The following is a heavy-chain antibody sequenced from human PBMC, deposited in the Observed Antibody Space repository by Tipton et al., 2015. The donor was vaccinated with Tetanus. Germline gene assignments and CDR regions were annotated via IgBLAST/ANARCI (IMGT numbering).Heavy chain of an antibody. Sequence: SLRLSCTSPGFTVSTNYMSWVRQAPGKGLEWVSILYRGGSTSYADSVKGRCTISRDNSKNTLYLQMNSLRVEDTAVYYWARLRDFYDSTGYPARFFQHWGQGTLVTVSS. CDR2: LYRGGST. CDR1: GFTVSTNY. CDR3: ARLRDFYDSTGYPARFFQH. J-gene: IGHJ1*01. V-gene: IGHV3-53*01. D-gene: IGHD3-22*01.